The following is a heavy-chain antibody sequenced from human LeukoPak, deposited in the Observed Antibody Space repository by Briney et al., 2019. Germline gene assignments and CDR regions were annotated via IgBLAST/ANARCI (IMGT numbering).Heavy chain of an antibody. CDR1: GYTFTSYD. CDR2: MNPNSGNT. Sequence: ASVKVSCKASGYTFTSYDINWVRQATGQGLEWMGWMNPNSGNTGYAQKFQGRVTMTRNTSISTAYMELSSLRSEDTAVYYCATTLLADYDSSGYLLNWGQGTLVTVSS. D-gene: IGHD3-22*01. J-gene: IGHJ4*02. V-gene: IGHV1-8*01. CDR3: ATTLLADYDSSGYLLN.